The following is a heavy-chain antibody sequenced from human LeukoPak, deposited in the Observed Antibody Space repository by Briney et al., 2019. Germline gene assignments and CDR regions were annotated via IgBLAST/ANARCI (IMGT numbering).Heavy chain of an antibody. J-gene: IGHJ4*02. CDR3: ARDLACGSGSPFFSW. Sequence: SETLSLTRTLSGGSISSSTYYWGWVRQPPGKGPEWIATNYYTGSTYYNPSLKSPVTITLDTSKSQFSLKLSSVTAADTAVYYCARDLACGSGSPFFSWWGQGTLVTVSS. CDR2: NYYTGST. CDR1: GGSISSSTYY. D-gene: IGHD3-10*01. V-gene: IGHV4-39*02.